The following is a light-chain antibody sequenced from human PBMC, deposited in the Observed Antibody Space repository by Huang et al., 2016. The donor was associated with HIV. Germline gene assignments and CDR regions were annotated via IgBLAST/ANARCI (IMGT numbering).Light chain of an antibody. J-gene: IGKJ1*01. Sequence: DIQMTQSPSTLSASVGDRVTITCRASQSFTTWLAWYQQKPGKAPKLLIYDVSSLERGVPSRFSGSGSWTEFTLTISSLQPDDFATYYCQQYDGYPWTFGQGTKVEIK. CDR1: QSFTTW. CDR2: DVS. V-gene: IGKV1-5*01. CDR3: QQYDGYPWT.